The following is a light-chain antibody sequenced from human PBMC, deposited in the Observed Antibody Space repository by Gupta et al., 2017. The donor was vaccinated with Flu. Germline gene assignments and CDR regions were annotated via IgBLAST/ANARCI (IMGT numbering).Light chain of an antibody. CDR3: QQRSNRPMYT. J-gene: IGKJ2*01. CDR2: SPS. CDR1: QSVSDY. V-gene: IGKV3-11*01. Sequence: EIVLTQSPATLSLSPGDRADLSCRASQSVSDYIVWYQQKPGQPPRLLLFSPSTRDAGIPPRFSVSGSGTDFTLTISSREPEDFAVYYCQQRSNRPMYTFGQGTRLEI.